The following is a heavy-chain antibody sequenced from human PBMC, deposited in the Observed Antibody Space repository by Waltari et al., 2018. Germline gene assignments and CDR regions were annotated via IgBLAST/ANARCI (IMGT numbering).Heavy chain of an antibody. CDR2: ISGRGGST. CDR3: AKATSGPYFDY. CDR1: GFPFSSHA. Sequence: EVQLLEYGGGLVQPGGSLRLSCAASGFPFSSHAMSWVRQAPGKGLEWVSAISGRGGSTYYADSVKGRFTISRDNSKNTLYLQMNSLRAEDTAVYYCAKATSGPYFDYWGQGTLVTVSS. J-gene: IGHJ4*02. V-gene: IGHV3-23*01. D-gene: IGHD3-3*01.